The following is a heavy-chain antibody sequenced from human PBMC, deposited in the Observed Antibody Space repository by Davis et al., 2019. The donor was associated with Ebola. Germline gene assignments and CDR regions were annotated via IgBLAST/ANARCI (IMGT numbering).Heavy chain of an antibody. CDR1: GFRFSDYY. V-gene: IGHV3-11*01. Sequence: PGGSLRLSCAASGFRFSDYYMTWIRQAPGKGLECISYISDTGRTIYYADSVKGRFTISRDNSKNTMYLQMNSLRAEDTAVYYCASTNTYDLFYNYYYAMDVWGQGTAVTVSS. CDR2: ISDTGRTI. CDR3: ASTNTYDLFYNYYYAMDV. J-gene: IGHJ6*02. D-gene: IGHD5-18*01.